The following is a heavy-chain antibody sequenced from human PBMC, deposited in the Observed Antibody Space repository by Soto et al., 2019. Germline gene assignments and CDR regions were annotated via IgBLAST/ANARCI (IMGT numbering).Heavy chain of an antibody. Sequence: ASVKVSCKAAGYIFTVYYMHWVRQAPGQGLEWMGWINPNSGGTNYAQKFQGRVTMTRDTSIRTAYMELSRLRSDDTAVYYCARQGSGSNWLDPWGQGTLVTVSS. D-gene: IGHD3-10*01. V-gene: IGHV1-2*02. CDR1: GYIFTVYY. CDR3: ARQGSGSNWLDP. CDR2: INPNSGGT. J-gene: IGHJ5*02.